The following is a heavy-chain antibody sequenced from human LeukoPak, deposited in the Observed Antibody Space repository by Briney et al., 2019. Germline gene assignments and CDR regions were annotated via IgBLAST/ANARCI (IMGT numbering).Heavy chain of an antibody. CDR3: ARGARFFAYYDY. Sequence: SETLSLTCAVYGGSFSGYYWSWIRQPPGKGLEWIGYIYNGGTTYYNPSLKSRVIISVDTSKNQFSLKLKSVTAADTAMYYCARGARFFAYYDYWGQGTLVTVSS. CDR2: IYNGGTT. CDR1: GGSFSGYY. V-gene: IGHV4-34*09. D-gene: IGHD2-21*01. J-gene: IGHJ4*02.